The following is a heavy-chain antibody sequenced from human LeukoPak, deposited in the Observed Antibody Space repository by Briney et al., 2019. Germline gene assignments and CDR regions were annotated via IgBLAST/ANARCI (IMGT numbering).Heavy chain of an antibody. CDR3: ARGWRVNCSGGSCYSSYYYYGMDV. J-gene: IGHJ6*02. Sequence: GASVKVSCKASGYTFTDYYMHWVRQAPGQGLEWMGWINPNSGGTNYAQKLQGRVTMTTDTSTSTAYMELRSLRSDDTAVYYCARGWRVNCSGGSCYSSYYYYGMDVWGQGTTVTVSS. CDR1: GYTFTDYY. CDR2: INPNSGGT. D-gene: IGHD2-15*01. V-gene: IGHV1-2*02.